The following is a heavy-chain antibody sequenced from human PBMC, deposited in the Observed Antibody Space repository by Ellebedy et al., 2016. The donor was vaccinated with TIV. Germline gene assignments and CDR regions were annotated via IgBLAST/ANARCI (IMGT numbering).Heavy chain of an antibody. CDR2: INTGNGNT. V-gene: IGHV1-3*04. J-gene: IGHJ4*02. CDR1: GHTFTTYG. Sequence: ASVKVSXKASGHTFTTYGIHWVRQAPGQGLEWMGWINTGNGNTKYSPSFQGRVTITSDTSTTTAYMEMTSLTSEDTALYFCAASGGTGGGFYFGNLAYWGQGTLVTVSS. D-gene: IGHD3-3*01. CDR3: AASGGTGGGFYFGNLAY.